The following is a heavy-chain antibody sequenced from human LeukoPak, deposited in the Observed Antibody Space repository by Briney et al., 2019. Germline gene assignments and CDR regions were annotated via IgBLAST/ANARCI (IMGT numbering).Heavy chain of an antibody. J-gene: IGHJ5*02. CDR1: GYTFTSYG. CDR2: IIPIFGTA. D-gene: IGHD3-9*01. CDR3: ARAAYYDILTGYYSNWFDP. V-gene: IGHV1-69*13. Sequence: SVTVSCKASGYTFTSYGISWVRQAPGQGLEWMGGIIPIFGTANYAQKFQGRVTITADESTSTAYMELSSLRSEDTAVYYCARAAYYDILTGYYSNWFDPWGQGTLVTVSS.